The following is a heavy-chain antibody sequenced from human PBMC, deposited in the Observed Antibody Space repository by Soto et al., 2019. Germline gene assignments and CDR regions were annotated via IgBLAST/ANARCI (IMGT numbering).Heavy chain of an antibody. J-gene: IGHJ1*01. CDR1: GLTFSSFG. V-gene: IGHV3-30*18. Sequence: QVQLVVSGGGVVQPGRSLRLSCAASGLTFSSFGMHWVRQAPGKGLQWVAVISYDGSTQYYADSVKGRFTISRDNSKNTVYLQMNSLRAEDTGIYYCANDQGRIVLIPPASGYYQHWGQGTLVTVSS. CDR2: ISYDGSTQ. D-gene: IGHD2-2*01. CDR3: ANDQGRIVLIPPASGYYQH.